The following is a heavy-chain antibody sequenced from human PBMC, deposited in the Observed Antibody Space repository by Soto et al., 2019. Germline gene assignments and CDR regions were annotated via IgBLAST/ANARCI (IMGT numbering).Heavy chain of an antibody. J-gene: IGHJ6*03. CDR1: GDSVSSNSAA. CDR3: ARGYRLPPTGNPYYYYMDV. Sequence: PSQTLSLTCAISGDSVSSNSAAWNWIRQSPSRGLEWLGRTYYRSKWYNDYAVSVKSRITINPDTSKNQFSLQLNSVTPEDTAVYFCARGYRLPPTGNPYYYYMDVWGKGTKVTVSS. CDR2: TYYRSKWYN. V-gene: IGHV6-1*01. D-gene: IGHD1-1*01.